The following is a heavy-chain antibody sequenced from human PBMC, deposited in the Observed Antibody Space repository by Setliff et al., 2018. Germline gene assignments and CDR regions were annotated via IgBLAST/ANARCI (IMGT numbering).Heavy chain of an antibody. J-gene: IGHJ5*02. CDR2: IYPGNADT. D-gene: IGHD2-21*01. CDR3: ARRGERFFNWFDP. Sequence: GESLKISCKGSGYSFTDYWIAWVRQTPGKDLEWMGTIYPGNADTRYSPSFQGQVTISTDTSINTAFLQWNNLKASDTAVYYCARRGERFFNWFDPWSQGTLVTVSS. V-gene: IGHV5-51*01. CDR1: GYSFTDYW.